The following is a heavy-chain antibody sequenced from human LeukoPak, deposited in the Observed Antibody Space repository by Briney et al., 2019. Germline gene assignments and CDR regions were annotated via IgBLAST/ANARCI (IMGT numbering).Heavy chain of an antibody. CDR1: GFTFSNTW. CDR2: IKTKNDGETT. CDR3: ATNPLY. J-gene: IGHJ4*02. Sequence: GGPLRLSCAASGFTFSNTWMSWVRQAPGKGLEWVGRIKTKNDGETTNYAAPVKGRFTISRDDSKNTLYLLMNSLRIEDTAVYYCATNPLYWGQGTLVTVSS. V-gene: IGHV3-15*01.